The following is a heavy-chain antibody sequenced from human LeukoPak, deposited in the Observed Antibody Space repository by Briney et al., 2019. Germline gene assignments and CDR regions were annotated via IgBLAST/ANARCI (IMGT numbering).Heavy chain of an antibody. V-gene: IGHV4-34*01. CDR3: ARDRIYRYCSGGSCYSTYYYYMDV. CDR2: INHSGST. D-gene: IGHD2-15*01. Sequence: SETLSLTCAVYGGSFSGYYWSWIRQPPGKGLEWIGEINHSGSTNYNPSLKSRVTISVDTSKNQFSLKLSSVTAADTAVYYCARDRIYRYCSGGSCYSTYYYYMDVWGKGTTVTISS. CDR1: GGSFSGYY. J-gene: IGHJ6*03.